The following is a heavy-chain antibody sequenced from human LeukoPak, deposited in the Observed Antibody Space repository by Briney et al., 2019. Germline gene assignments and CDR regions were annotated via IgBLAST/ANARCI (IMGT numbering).Heavy chain of an antibody. V-gene: IGHV3-74*01. CDR1: GFTFSSFW. CDR2: IKGDGITT. CDR3: AKDLHEIAADY. Sequence: PGGSLRLSCEASGFTFSSFWMHRVRQAPGKGLVWVARIKGDGITTNYADPAKGRFTVSRDNAKNTVYLQMNSLRAEDTAVYYCAKDLHEIAADYWGQGTLVTVAS. D-gene: IGHD2-21*01. J-gene: IGHJ4*02.